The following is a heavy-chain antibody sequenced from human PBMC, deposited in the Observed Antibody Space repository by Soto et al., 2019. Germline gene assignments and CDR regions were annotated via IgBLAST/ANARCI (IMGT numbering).Heavy chain of an antibody. CDR3: ARTYYGGPGY. Sequence: GASTSSSSYYWGWIRQPPGKGLEWIGNINYSGSTYYNPSLKSRVTISVDTSKNQFSLNLSSVTAADTAVYYCARTYYGGPGYWGQGTLVTVSS. V-gene: IGHV4-39*01. CDR1: GASTSSSSYY. J-gene: IGHJ4*02. D-gene: IGHD4-17*01. CDR2: INYSGST.